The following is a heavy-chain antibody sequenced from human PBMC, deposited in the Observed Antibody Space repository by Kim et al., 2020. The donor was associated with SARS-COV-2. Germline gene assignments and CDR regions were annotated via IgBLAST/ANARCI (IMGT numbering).Heavy chain of an antibody. CDR1: GFTFSSYA. D-gene: IGHD3-10*01. J-gene: IGHJ5*02. V-gene: IGHV3-23*01. CDR3: AKHPVLQGVWWFDP. Sequence: GGSLRLSCAASGFTFSSYAMSWVRQAPGKGLEWVSDISGSDDRTFYADSVKGRFTISRDNSKNTLYLQMNSLRVEDTAVYYCAKHPVLQGVWWFDPWGQGTLVTVSS. CDR2: ISGSDDRT.